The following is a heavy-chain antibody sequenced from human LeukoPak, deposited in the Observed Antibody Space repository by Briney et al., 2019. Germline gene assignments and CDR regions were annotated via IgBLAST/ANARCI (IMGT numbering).Heavy chain of an antibody. J-gene: IGHJ6*03. Sequence: SETLSLTCTVSGGSISSGSYYWSWIRQPAGKGLEWIGRIYTSGSTNYNPSLKSRVTISVDTSKNQFSLKLSSVTAADTAVYYCARGGYYYYYMDVWGKGTTVTVSS. CDR2: IYTSGST. CDR1: GGSISSGSYY. CDR3: ARGGYYYYYMDV. V-gene: IGHV4-61*02.